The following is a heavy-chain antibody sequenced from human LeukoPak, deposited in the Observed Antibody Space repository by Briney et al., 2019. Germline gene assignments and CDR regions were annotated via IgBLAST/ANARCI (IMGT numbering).Heavy chain of an antibody. V-gene: IGHV3-21*01. D-gene: IGHD5-12*01. Sequence: GRSLRLSCAASGFIFSGYSMNWVRQAPGKGLEWVSSISSSSSYIYYADSVKGRFTISRDNAKNSLYLQMNSLRAEDTAVYYCARENVDIVATYYFDYWGQGTLVTVSS. J-gene: IGHJ4*02. CDR1: GFIFSGYS. CDR2: ISSSSSYI. CDR3: ARENVDIVATYYFDY.